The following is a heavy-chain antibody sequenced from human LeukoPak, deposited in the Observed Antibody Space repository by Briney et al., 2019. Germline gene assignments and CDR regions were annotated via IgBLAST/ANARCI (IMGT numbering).Heavy chain of an antibody. CDR1: GYTFTGYY. CDR3: ARGLFRYFDWLSLRAAYYFDY. D-gene: IGHD3-9*01. Sequence: ASVKVSCKASGYTFTGYYMHWVRQAPGQGLEWMGWINPNSGGTNYAQKFQGRVTMTRDTSISTAYMELSRLRSDDTAVYYCARGLFRYFDWLSLRAAYYFDYWGQGTLVTVSS. CDR2: INPNSGGT. V-gene: IGHV1-2*02. J-gene: IGHJ4*02.